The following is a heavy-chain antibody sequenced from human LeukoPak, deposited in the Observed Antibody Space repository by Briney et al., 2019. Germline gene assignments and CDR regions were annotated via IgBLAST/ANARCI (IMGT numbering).Heavy chain of an antibody. CDR1: GDSFSDYY. D-gene: IGHD5-12*01. J-gene: IGHJ5*02. Sequence: SETLSLACSFSGDSFSDYYWTWIRRPPGGRLEWIGHIYFRGSTKYNPSLNNRVSISVDTSKNQVYLTLSSVTADDTAVYYCARAMRWTSGPVELGWFDRRGQGALVIVSS. CDR3: ARAMRWTSGPVELGWFDR. V-gene: IGHV4-59*01. CDR2: IYFRGST.